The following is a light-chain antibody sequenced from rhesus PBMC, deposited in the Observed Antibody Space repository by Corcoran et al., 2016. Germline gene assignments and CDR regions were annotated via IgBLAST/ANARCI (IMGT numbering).Light chain of an antibody. Sequence: DIQMTQSPSSLSASVGDTVTITCRASQGISNYLAWYQQKPGKAPKPLIYYASNMESGVPSRFIGSGSGTDFTLTISSLQPEDFTTYYVPQHNSYPPTFGQGTKVEIK. CDR2: YAS. CDR3: PQHNSYPPT. V-gene: IGKV1S14*01. CDR1: QGISNY. J-gene: IGKJ1*01.